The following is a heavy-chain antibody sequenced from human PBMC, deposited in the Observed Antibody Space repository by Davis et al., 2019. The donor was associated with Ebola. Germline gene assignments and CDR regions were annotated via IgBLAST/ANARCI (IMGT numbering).Heavy chain of an antibody. CDR2: ISSSGSTI. V-gene: IGHV3-11*04. Sequence: WGSLRLSCAASGFTFSDYYMTWIRQVPGKGLEWVSYISSSGSTIYYADSVKGRFTISRDNSKNTLYLQMNSLRPEDTAVYYCARDSDDYCFDYWGQGTLVTVSS. CDR3: ARDSDDYCFDY. J-gene: IGHJ4*02. D-gene: IGHD2-21*02. CDR1: GFTFSDYY.